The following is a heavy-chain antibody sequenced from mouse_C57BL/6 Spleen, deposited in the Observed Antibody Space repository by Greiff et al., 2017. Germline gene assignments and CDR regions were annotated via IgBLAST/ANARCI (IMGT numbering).Heavy chain of an antibody. J-gene: IGHJ4*01. CDR1: GYAFSSYW. CDR3: ARSGELPHYYAMDY. V-gene: IGHV1-80*01. CDR2: IYPGDGDT. Sequence: QVQLKESGAELVKPGASVKISCKASGYAFSSYWMNWVKQRPGKGLEWIGQIYPGDGDTNYNGKFKGKATLTADKSSSTAYMQRSSLTSEDSAVYSGARSGELPHYYAMDYWGQGTSGTVSS. D-gene: IGHD1-1*01.